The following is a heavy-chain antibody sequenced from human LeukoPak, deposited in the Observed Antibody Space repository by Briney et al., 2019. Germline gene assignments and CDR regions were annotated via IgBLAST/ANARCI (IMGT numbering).Heavy chain of an antibody. CDR1: GFTFSSYE. CDR3: ARIQTGDFDY. CDR2: ISSSGSTI. D-gene: IGHD7-27*01. V-gene: IGHV3-48*03. Sequence: GGSLRLSCAASGFTFSSYEMNWVRQAPGKGLEWVSYISSSGSTIYYADSVKGRFTISRDHAKNSLYLQMNSLRAEDTAVYYCARIQTGDFDYWGQGTLVTVSS. J-gene: IGHJ4*02.